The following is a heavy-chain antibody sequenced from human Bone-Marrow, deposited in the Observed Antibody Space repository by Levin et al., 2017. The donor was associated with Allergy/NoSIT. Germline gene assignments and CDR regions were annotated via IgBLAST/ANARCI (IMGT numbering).Heavy chain of an antibody. V-gene: IGHV5-51*01. CDR3: TRLNSGMSGGVYGMDV. D-gene: IGHD3-16*01. CDR1: GYNFAKFW. Sequence: GESLKISCKGSGYNFAKFWLAWVRQMPGEGLEWMGVIYPGDSDTRYSPSFQGQVTMSADKSMATAYLQWTSVKASDNAMYYCTRLNSGMSGGVYGMDVWGQGTTVTVSS. J-gene: IGHJ6*02. CDR2: IYPGDSDT.